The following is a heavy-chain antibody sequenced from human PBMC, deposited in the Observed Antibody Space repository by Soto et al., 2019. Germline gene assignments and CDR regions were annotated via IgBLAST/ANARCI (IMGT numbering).Heavy chain of an antibody. D-gene: IGHD1-26*01. CDR3: ARDSGSYLRDAFDI. CDR1: GFTLGSYW. V-gene: IGHV3-74*01. Sequence: EVQLVESGGGIVQPGGSLRLSCAASGFTLGSYWMHWVRQVPGKGPVWVSRTNSDGSSTTYADSVKGRVTMSRDNAKNTLYLQLTSLRVEDTAVYYCARDSGSYLRDAFDIWGQGTMVTVS. J-gene: IGHJ3*02. CDR2: TNSDGSST.